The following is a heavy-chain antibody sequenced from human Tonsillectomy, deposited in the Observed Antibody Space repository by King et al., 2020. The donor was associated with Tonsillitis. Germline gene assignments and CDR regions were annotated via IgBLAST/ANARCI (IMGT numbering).Heavy chain of an antibody. J-gene: IGHJ4*02. CDR1: GYSFTSYW. CDR2: IYPGDSDN. V-gene: IGHV5-51*01. CDR3: ARSRGSSWANFDY. D-gene: IGHD6-13*01. Sequence: QLVQSGAEVKKPGESLKISCKGSGYSFTSYWIGWVRQMPGKGLEWMGIIYPGDSDNRYSPSFQGQVTISADKSINTAYMQWSSLKASGTAMYYCARSRGSSWANFDYWGQGTLVTVSS.